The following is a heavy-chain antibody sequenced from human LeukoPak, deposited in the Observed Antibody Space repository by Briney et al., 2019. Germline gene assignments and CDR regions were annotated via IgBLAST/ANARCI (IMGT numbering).Heavy chain of an antibody. CDR3: ARYCSSTSCHHRSFDY. Sequence: GGSLRLSCAASGFTFSSYAMSWVRQAPGKGLEWVSAISGSGGSTYYADSVKGRFTISRDNSKNTLYLQMNSLRAEDTAVYYCARYCSSTSCHHRSFDYWGQGTLVTVSS. J-gene: IGHJ4*02. V-gene: IGHV3-23*01. CDR2: ISGSGGST. CDR1: GFTFSSYA. D-gene: IGHD2-2*01.